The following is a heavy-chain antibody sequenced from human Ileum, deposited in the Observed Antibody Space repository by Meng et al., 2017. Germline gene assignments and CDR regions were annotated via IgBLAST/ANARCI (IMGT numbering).Heavy chain of an antibody. Sequence: SETLSLTCPVSTDSISSDYWSWFRLPPGKGLEWIGYINYSGTTKSSASLKSRVTISVDTSKNQFSLKLSSVTAADTAVYYCARQTRKDGYNYMFDYWGQGTLVTVSS. CDR1: TDSISSDY. V-gene: IGHV4-59*01. CDR3: ARQTRKDGYNYMFDY. J-gene: IGHJ4*02. CDR2: INYSGTT. D-gene: IGHD5-24*01.